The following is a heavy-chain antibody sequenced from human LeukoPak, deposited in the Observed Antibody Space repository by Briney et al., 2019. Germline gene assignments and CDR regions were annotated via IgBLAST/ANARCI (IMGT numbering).Heavy chain of an antibody. Sequence: GASVKVSCKASGYTFTSYGISWVRQAPGQGLEWMGWISAYNGNTNYAQKLQGRVTMTTDTSTSTAYMELRSLRSDDTAVYYCARLSGSYYYYYCMDVWGKGTTVTVSS. CDR1: GYTFTSYG. D-gene: IGHD1-26*01. CDR2: ISAYNGNT. J-gene: IGHJ6*03. V-gene: IGHV1-18*01. CDR3: ARLSGSYYYYYCMDV.